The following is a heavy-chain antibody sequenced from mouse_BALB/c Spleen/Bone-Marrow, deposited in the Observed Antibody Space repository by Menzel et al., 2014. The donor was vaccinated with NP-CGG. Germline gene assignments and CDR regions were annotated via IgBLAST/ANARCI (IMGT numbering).Heavy chain of an antibody. CDR1: GFTFSDYY. J-gene: IGHJ4*01. CDR2: INDGGSYT. Sequence: EVKLVESGGGLVKPGGSLKLSCAVSGFTFSDYYMYWVRQNPEKRLEWVATINDGGSYTYYPDSVKGRFTISRDNAKNNLYLQMSSLKSEDTAMYYCARDGNFAMDYWGQEASGNVSS. D-gene: IGHD2-1*01. V-gene: IGHV5-4*02. CDR3: ARDGNFAMDY.